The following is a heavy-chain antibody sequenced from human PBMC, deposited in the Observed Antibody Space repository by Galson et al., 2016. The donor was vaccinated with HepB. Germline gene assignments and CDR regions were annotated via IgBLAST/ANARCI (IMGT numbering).Heavy chain of an antibody. V-gene: IGHV3-23*01. Sequence: LRLSCAASGFTFSTYVMSWVRQAPGKGLEWVSTISGGGGSTYYADSVKGRFTISRDNSKNTLYLQINSLRAEDTAIYYCAKCNTAMTFDYWGQGTLVTVSS. J-gene: IGHJ4*02. CDR1: GFTFSTYV. D-gene: IGHD5-18*01. CDR2: ISGGGGST. CDR3: AKCNTAMTFDY.